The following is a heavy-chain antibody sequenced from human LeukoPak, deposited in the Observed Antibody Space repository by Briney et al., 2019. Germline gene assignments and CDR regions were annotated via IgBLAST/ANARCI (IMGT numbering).Heavy chain of an antibody. Sequence: SQTLSLTCTVSGGSISSGSYYWSWIRQPAGKGREWIGRIYTSGSTNYNPSLKSRVTISVDTSKNQFSLKLSSVTAADTAVYYCARDRRQQLVDSPQNDAFDIWGQGTMVTVSS. CDR1: GGSISSGSYY. D-gene: IGHD6-13*01. J-gene: IGHJ3*02. CDR3: ARDRRQQLVDSPQNDAFDI. CDR2: IYTSGST. V-gene: IGHV4-61*02.